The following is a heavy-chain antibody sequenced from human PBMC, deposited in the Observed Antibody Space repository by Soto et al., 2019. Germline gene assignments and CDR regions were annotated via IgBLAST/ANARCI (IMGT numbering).Heavy chain of an antibody. V-gene: IGHV1-69*04. CDR3: ARDGRHIAAAGEDNWFDP. Sequence: SVKVSCKASGGTFSSYTISWVRQAPGQGLEWMGRIIPILGIANYAQKFQGRVTITADKSTSTAYMELSSLRSEDTAVYYCARDGRHIAAAGEDNWFDPWGQGTLVTVSS. CDR1: GGTFSSYT. J-gene: IGHJ5*02. CDR2: IIPILGIA. D-gene: IGHD6-13*01.